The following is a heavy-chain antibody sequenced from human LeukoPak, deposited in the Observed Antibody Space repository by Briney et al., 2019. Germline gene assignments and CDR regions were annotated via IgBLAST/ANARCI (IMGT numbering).Heavy chain of an antibody. J-gene: IGHJ4*02. Sequence: PSETLSLTCAVSSYSISSGYYWGWIRQPPGKGLEWIGSIYHSGSTYYNPSLKSRVTISVDTSKNQFSLKLSSVTAADTAVYYCARYSSSSVFHYWGQGTLVTVSS. CDR2: IYHSGST. CDR3: ARYSSSSVFHY. D-gene: IGHD6-6*01. V-gene: IGHV4-38-2*01. CDR1: SYSISSGYY.